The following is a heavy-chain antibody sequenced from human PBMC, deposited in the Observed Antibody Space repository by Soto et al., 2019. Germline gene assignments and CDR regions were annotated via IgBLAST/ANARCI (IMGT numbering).Heavy chain of an antibody. D-gene: IGHD3-16*01. CDR2: IFHSGST. V-gene: IGHV4-4*02. J-gene: IGHJ4*02. CDR1: GGSISSKINW. Sequence: QVQLQESGPGLVKPSGTLSLTCAVSGGSISSKINWWSWVRQPPGKGLEWIGEIFHSGSTNYNPSLKSRVTISVDKSNNQFSLKLTSVTAADTAVYYCAREDYSYTSGLFDNWGQGTLVTVSS. CDR3: AREDYSYTSGLFDN.